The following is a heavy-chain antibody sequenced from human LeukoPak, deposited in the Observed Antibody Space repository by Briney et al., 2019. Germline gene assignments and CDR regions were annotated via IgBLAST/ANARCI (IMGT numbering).Heavy chain of an antibody. V-gene: IGHV4-59*08. CDR1: GGSISSYY. D-gene: IGHD3-10*01. Sequence: PSETLSLTCTVSGGSISSYYWSWIQQPPGKGLEWIGYIYYSGSTNYNPSLKSRVTISVDTSKNQFSLKLSSVTAADTAVYYCARPMVRGTNWFDPWGQGTLVTVSS. CDR2: IYYSGST. J-gene: IGHJ5*02. CDR3: ARPMVRGTNWFDP.